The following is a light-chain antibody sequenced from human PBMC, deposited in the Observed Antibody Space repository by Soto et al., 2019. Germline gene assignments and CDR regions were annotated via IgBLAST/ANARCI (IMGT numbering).Light chain of an antibody. CDR3: QSYDSNLGGSV. V-gene: IGLV1-40*01. J-gene: IGLJ2*01. CDR1: SSNIGAGYD. CDR2: DNN. Sequence: QSVLTQPPSVSGAPGQRVTISCTGSSSNIGAGYDVHWYQQPPGTAPKLLIYDNNNRPSGVPDRFSGSKSGTSASLAITGLQAEDEADYYCQSYDSNLGGSVFGGGTKVTVL.